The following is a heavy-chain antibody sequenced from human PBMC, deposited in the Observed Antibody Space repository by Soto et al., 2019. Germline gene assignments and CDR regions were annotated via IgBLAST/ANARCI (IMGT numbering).Heavy chain of an antibody. J-gene: IGHJ6*02. CDR1: GGSISSGGYY. CDR2: IYYSGST. D-gene: IGHD3-3*01. V-gene: IGHV4-31*03. Sequence: SETLSLTCTVSGGSISSGGYYWSWIRQHPGKGLEWIGYIYYSGSTYYNPSLKSRVTISVDTSKNQFSLKLSSVTAADTAVYYCARALRRITIFGVVTHYYGMDVWGQGTTVTVSS. CDR3: ARALRRITIFGVVTHYYGMDV.